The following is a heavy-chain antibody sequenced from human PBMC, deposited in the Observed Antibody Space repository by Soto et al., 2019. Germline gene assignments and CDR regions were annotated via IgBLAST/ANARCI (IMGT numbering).Heavy chain of an antibody. V-gene: IGHV3-9*01. CDR1: GFTFVDYA. J-gene: IGHJ3*01. CDR3: TKDEGYCSRISCKDAFDY. CDR2: ISWDGGYK. D-gene: IGHD2-2*01. Sequence: VQLVKSGGGLVQPGRSLRLSCAASGFTFVDYAMHWVRQAPGQGLEWVSGISWDGGYKGYADSVKGRFTISRDNAKKSLYLEMNSLRVEDTALYYCTKDEGYCSRISCKDAFDYWGQGTMVTVS.